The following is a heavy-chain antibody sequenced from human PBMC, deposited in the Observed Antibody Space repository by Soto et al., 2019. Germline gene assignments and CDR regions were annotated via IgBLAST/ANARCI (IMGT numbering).Heavy chain of an antibody. CDR3: ATIPWVGGSYWFDP. D-gene: IGHD1-26*01. Sequence: SETLSLTCTVSGYSISSGYYWGWIRQPPGKGLEWIGSIYHSGSTYYNPSLKSRVTISVDTSKNQFSLKLSSVTAADTAVYYCATIPWVGGSYWFDPWGQGTLVTVSS. CDR1: GYSISSGYY. V-gene: IGHV4-38-2*02. CDR2: IYHSGST. J-gene: IGHJ5*02.